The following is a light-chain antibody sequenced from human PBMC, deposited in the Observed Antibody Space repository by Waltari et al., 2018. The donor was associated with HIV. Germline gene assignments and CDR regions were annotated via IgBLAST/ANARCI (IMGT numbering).Light chain of an antibody. CDR2: SNN. V-gene: IGLV1-44*01. Sequence: QSVLTQPPSASGTPGQGVTISCSGSSSNSGSNTVHWYQQLPGTAPKPLTYSNNQRPSGVPDRFSGSKSGTSASLAISGLQSEDEADYYCAAWDDSLAWVFGGGTKLTVL. CDR1: SSNSGSNT. CDR3: AAWDDSLAWV. J-gene: IGLJ3*02.